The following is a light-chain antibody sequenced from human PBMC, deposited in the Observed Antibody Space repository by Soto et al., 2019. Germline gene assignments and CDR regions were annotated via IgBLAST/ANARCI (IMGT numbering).Light chain of an antibody. CDR2: RDS. CDR1: NIGSKN. Sequence: SYELTQPLSVSVALGQTARITCGGNNIGSKNVYWYQQKAGQAPVVVIYRDSNRPSGIPERFSGSNSGNTATLTISRAQAGDEADYYCQVWDSSTGIFGGGTKLTVL. J-gene: IGLJ2*01. CDR3: QVWDSSTGI. V-gene: IGLV3-9*01.